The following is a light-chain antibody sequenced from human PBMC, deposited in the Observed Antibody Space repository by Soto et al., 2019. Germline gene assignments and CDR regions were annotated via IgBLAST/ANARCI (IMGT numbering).Light chain of an antibody. Sequence: DIQLTQSPSFLSASVGDRVTITCRASQGVSSDLAWYQRKPGKAPKLLIYAASTLQSGVPSRFSGSGSGTEFTLTISSLQPEDFATYYCQQLNSYPITFGQGTRLEIK. CDR2: AAS. CDR3: QQLNSYPIT. J-gene: IGKJ5*01. CDR1: QGVSSD. V-gene: IGKV1-9*01.